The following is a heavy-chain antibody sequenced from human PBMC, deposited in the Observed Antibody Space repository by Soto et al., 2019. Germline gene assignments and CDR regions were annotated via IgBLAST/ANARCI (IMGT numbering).Heavy chain of an antibody. Sequence: EASVKVSCKASGYPLTAKYLHWVRQAPGQGLEWMGWINPSSGGTKEAQKFRGRVTMTRDTSISAAYMELSRLTSDDTAVYYCAKGGSSWTEWFDPWGQGPLVTVSS. CDR3: AKGGSSWTEWFDP. J-gene: IGHJ5*02. CDR2: INPSSGGT. CDR1: GYPLTAKY. V-gene: IGHV1-2*02. D-gene: IGHD6-13*01.